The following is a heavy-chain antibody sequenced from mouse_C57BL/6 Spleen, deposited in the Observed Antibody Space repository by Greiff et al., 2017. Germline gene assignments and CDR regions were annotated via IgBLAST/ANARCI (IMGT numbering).Heavy chain of an antibody. CDR2: IPPSDSDT. D-gene: IGHD1-3*01. CDR1: GYNFPSYW. Sequence: QVQLQQPGAELVKPGASVKVSCTASGYNFPSYWMHWVKQRPGQGLAWIGRIPPSDSDTNYLQTFKGKATLTLDKTSRTAYMQLSSLTSEDSAVYYSANNYLSLAYGGQGTLVTVSA. J-gene: IGHJ3*01. CDR3: ANNYLSLAY. V-gene: IGHV1-74*01.